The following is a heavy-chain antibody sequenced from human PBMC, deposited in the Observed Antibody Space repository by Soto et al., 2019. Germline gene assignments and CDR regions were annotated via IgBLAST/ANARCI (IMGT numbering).Heavy chain of an antibody. V-gene: IGHV4-59*08. D-gene: IGHD2-15*01. CDR2: IYSGGST. CDR3: ARHSLGYCSGGSCYAHYMDV. CDR1: GDFISTFY. Sequence: SETLSLTCTVSGDFISTFYWSWIRQPPGKGLEWIGYIYSGGSTNYNPSLKSRVTLSVDTSKNQFSLKLTSVTAADTAVYYCARHSLGYCSGGSCYAHYMDVWGKGTTVTVSS. J-gene: IGHJ6*03.